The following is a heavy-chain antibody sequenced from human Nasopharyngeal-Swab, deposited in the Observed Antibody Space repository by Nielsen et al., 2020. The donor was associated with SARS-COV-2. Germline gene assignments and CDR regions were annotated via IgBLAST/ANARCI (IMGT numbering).Heavy chain of an antibody. CDR3: ARLNVVAATNNWCDP. Sequence: ASVKVSCKASGYTFTSYGISWVRQAPGQGLEWMGWISAYNGNTNYAQKLQGRVTMTTDTSTRTAYMELRSLRSDDTAVYYCARLNVVAATNNWCDPWGQGTLVTVSS. CDR1: GYTFTSYG. D-gene: IGHD2-15*01. V-gene: IGHV1-18*04. CDR2: ISAYNGNT. J-gene: IGHJ5*02.